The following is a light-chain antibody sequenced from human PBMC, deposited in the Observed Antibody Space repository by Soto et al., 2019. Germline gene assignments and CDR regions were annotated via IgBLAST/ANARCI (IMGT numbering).Light chain of an antibody. CDR1: QSVGGY. J-gene: IGKJ4*01. Sequence: EIVLTQSPATLSLSPGERATLSCRASQSVGGYLDWYQQKPGQAPRLLIYEASNRASGIPARFSGRGSGTDFTLTISSLEAEDLAVYYCHQRSNWTPLTFGGGTKVEIK. V-gene: IGKV3-11*01. CDR3: HQRSNWTPLT. CDR2: EAS.